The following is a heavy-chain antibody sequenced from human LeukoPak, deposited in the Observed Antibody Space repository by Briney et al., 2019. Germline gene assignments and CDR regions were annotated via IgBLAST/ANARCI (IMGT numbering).Heavy chain of an antibody. J-gene: IGHJ6*03. D-gene: IGHD5-24*01. CDR3: AKGGAATMREGYNYSYYYMEV. CDR1: GITFSSHA. V-gene: IGHV3-23*01. CDR2: ISGRGGHT. Sequence: PGGSLRLSCAASGITFSSHAMSWVRQAPGEGVEWGSHISGRGGHTYYGDSVKGRFTISRDNSTNRLYLQMNSLRPEDTAVYYCAKGGAATMREGYNYSYYYMEVWGRGTTVTVSS.